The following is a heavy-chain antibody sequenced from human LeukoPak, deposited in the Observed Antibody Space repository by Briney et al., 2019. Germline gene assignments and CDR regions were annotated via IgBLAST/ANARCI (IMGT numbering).Heavy chain of an antibody. CDR3: ARASSSGWFENWFDP. CDR2: IWYDGSNK. Sequence: GGSLRLSCAASGFTSSSYGMHWVRQAPGKGLEWVAVIWYDGSNKYYADSVKGRFTISRDNSKNTLYLQMNSLRAEDTAVYYCARASSSGWFENWFDPWGQGTLVTVSS. D-gene: IGHD6-19*01. V-gene: IGHV3-33*01. J-gene: IGHJ5*02. CDR1: GFTSSSYG.